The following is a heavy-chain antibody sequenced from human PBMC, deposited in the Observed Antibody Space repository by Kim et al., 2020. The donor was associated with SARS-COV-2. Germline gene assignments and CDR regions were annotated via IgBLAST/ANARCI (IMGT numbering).Heavy chain of an antibody. CDR3: ARALVGATPGEGYYFDY. CDR2: IIPIFGTA. V-gene: IGHV1-69*13. CDR1: GGTFSSYA. D-gene: IGHD1-26*01. J-gene: IGHJ4*02. Sequence: SVKVSCKASGGTFSSYAISWVRQAPGQGLEWMGGIIPIFGTANYAQKFQGRVTITADESTSTAYMELSSLRSEDTAVYYCARALVGATPGEGYYFDYWGQGTLVTVSS.